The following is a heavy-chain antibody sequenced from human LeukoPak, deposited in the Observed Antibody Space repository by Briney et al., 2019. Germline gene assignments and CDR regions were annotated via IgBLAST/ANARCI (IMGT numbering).Heavy chain of an antibody. V-gene: IGHV3-23*01. CDR1: GFTFSSYA. CDR2: ISGSGGST. Sequence: GGSLRLSCAASGFTFSSYAMSWVRQAPGKGLEWVSAISGSGGSTYYADSVKGRFTISRDNSKNTLYLQMNSLRAEDTAVYYCAKGDRITMIVVVTCFDYWGQGTLVTVSS. D-gene: IGHD3-22*01. J-gene: IGHJ4*02. CDR3: AKGDRITMIVVVTCFDY.